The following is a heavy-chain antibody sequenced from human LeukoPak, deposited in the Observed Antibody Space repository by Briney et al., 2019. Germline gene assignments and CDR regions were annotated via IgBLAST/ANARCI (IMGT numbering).Heavy chain of an antibody. CDR2: ISYDGSNK. V-gene: IGHV3-30*04. CDR1: GFTFSSYA. D-gene: IGHD2-15*01. J-gene: IGHJ5*02. CDR3: ARDLHCSGGTYYSYSSHRNWFDP. Sequence: GGSLRLSCAASGFTFSSYAMHWVRQAPGKGLEWVAVISYDGSNKYYADSVKGRFTISRDNSKNTLYLQVNSLRVEDTAVYYCARDLHCSGGTYYSYSSHRNWFDPWGQGTLVTVSS.